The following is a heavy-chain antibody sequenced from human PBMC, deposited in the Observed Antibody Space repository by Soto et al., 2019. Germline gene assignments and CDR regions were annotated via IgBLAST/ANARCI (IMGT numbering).Heavy chain of an antibody. Sequence: GGSLRLSCGSSGFSFSAFSMNWVRQAPGKGLEWVSYISSSSRTIYYADSVKGRFTISRDNAKNSLYLQMSSLRDEDTAVYYSAREGGRHCSPTKCYKAIDIWGQGTLVTVSS. J-gene: IGHJ3*02. CDR2: ISSSSRTI. D-gene: IGHD2-2*01. CDR1: GFSFSAFS. CDR3: AREGGRHCSPTKCYKAIDI. V-gene: IGHV3-48*02.